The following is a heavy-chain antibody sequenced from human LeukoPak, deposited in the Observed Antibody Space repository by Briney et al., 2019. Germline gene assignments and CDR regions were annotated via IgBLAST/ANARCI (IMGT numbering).Heavy chain of an antibody. D-gene: IGHD1-26*01. Sequence: GGSLRLSCAASGFAFDDYAMHWVRQAPGTGLEWVSLISGDGGSTYYADSVKGRFTISRDNAKNSLYLQMNSLRGEDTAVYYCARGATRIDYWGQGTLVTVSS. CDR1: GFAFDDYA. CDR3: ARGATRIDY. CDR2: ISGDGGST. V-gene: IGHV3-43*02. J-gene: IGHJ4*02.